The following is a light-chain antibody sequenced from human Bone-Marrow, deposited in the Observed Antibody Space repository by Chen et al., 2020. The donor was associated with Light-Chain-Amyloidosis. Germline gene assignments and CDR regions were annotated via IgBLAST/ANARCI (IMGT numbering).Light chain of an antibody. CDR2: DDS. J-gene: IGLJ3*02. Sequence: SYVLTQPSSVSVAPGQTATIACGGNNIGSTSVHWYQQTPGQAPLLAVYDDSDRPSGIPERVSGSNSGNTTTLTISRVEAGDEADYYCQVWDRSSDRPVFGGGTKLTVL. CDR1: NIGSTS. CDR3: QVWDRSSDRPV. V-gene: IGLV3-21*02.